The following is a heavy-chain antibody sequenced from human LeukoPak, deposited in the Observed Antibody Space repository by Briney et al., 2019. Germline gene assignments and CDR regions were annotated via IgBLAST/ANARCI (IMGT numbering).Heavy chain of an antibody. D-gene: IGHD3-16*02. Sequence: ASVKVSCKASGYTFTSYDINWVRQATGQGLERMGWMNPNSGNTGYAQKFQGRVTMTRNTSISTAYMELSSLRSEDTAVYYCARGRRLRLGELSFCGQGTLVTVSS. V-gene: IGHV1-8*01. J-gene: IGHJ4*02. CDR2: MNPNSGNT. CDR1: GYTFTSYD. CDR3: ARGRRLRLGELSF.